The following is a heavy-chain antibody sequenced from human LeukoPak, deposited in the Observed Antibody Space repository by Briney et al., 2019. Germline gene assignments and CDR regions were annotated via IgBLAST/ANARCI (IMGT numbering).Heavy chain of an antibody. CDR3: ARGYGDYASWFDP. CDR2: INHSGST. Sequence: SETLSLTCAVYGGSFSGYYWSWIRQPPGKGLEWIGEINHSGSTNYNPSLKSRVTISVDTSKNQFSLKLSSVTAADTAVYYCARGYGDYASWFDPWGQGTLVTVSS. D-gene: IGHD4-17*01. J-gene: IGHJ5*02. V-gene: IGHV4-34*01. CDR1: GGSFSGYY.